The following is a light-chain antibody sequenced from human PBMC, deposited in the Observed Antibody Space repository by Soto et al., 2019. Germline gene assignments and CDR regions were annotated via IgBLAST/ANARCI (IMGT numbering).Light chain of an antibody. Sequence: HSVLTQPPSASGPPGQSLTISCTGTSTDIGPYIYVSWYQQHPGKAPKLMISEVSRRPSGVPERFSGSKSGNTASLTVSGLQADDEAHYYCSSYAGSNNFVFGTGT. CDR2: EVS. CDR1: STDIGPYIY. V-gene: IGLV2-8*01. J-gene: IGLJ1*01. CDR3: SSYAGSNNFV.